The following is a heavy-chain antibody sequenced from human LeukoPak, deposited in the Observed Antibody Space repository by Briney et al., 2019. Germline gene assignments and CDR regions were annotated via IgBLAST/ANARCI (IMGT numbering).Heavy chain of an antibody. V-gene: IGHV4-31*03. J-gene: IGHJ1*01. CDR3: ATSPDIVVVPAAMLAVEYFQH. Sequence: SETLSLTCTVSGGSISSGGYYWSWIRQHPGKGLEWIGYIYYSGSTYYNPSLKSRVTISVDTSKNQFSLKLSSVTAADTAVYYCATSPDIVVVPAAMLAVEYFQHWGQGTLVTVSS. CDR2: IYYSGST. D-gene: IGHD2-2*01. CDR1: GGSISSGGYY.